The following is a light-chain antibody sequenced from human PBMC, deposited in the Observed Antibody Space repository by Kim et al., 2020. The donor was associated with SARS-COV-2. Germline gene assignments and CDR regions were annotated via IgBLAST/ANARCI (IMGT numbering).Light chain of an antibody. CDR1: ESISNH. CDR2: GAS. Sequence: DIQMTQSPPSLSASVGDRVTITCRTSESISNHLNWYQQKPGRAPRLLVFGASSLHTGVPSRFSGSGSGTDFTLTVSSLQPEDFEPNYCHQSKITPTTSAQGTRLGIK. CDR3: HQSKITPTT. J-gene: IGKJ5*01. V-gene: IGKV1-39*01.